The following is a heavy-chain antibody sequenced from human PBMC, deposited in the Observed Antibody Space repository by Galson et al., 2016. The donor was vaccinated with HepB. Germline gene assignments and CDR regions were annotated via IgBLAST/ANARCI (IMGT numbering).Heavy chain of an antibody. CDR1: GFSLTTTGVG. CDR3: ANLRGSLVVGPPTAYHVYGIDV. V-gene: IGHV2-5*02. D-gene: IGHD2-15*01. CDR2: IYWDDDT. Sequence: PALVKPTQTLTLTCTFSGFSLTTTGVGVGWIRQPPGKTLDWLALIYWDDDTRYNPSLESRLTITKDTSKNQVVLTMTHMDPVDTATYYCANLRGSLVVGPPTAYHVYGIDVWGQGTTVTVSS. J-gene: IGHJ6*02.